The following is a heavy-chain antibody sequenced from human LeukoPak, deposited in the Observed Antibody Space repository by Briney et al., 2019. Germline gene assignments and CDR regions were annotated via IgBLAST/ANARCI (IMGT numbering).Heavy chain of an antibody. CDR2: IFDGGKT. J-gene: IGHJ4*02. D-gene: IGHD1-26*01. V-gene: IGHV3-53*01. CDR3: ARGESGSYYAAPFDN. CDR1: EFTLSNYY. Sequence: GGSLRLSCAASEFTLSNYYMTWVRQAPGQGLEWVSVIFDGGKTYYADAVKGRFTISRDSSKNILYLQMDSLRAEDTAVYYCARGESGSYYAAPFDNWGQGTLVTVSS.